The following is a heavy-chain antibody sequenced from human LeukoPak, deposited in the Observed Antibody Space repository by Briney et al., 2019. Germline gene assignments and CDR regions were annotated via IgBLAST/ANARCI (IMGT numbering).Heavy chain of an antibody. V-gene: IGHV4-34*01. CDR3: AKEQRTYSSGWYDY. J-gene: IGHJ4*02. Sequence: SETLSLTCAVYGGSFSGYYWNWIRQPPGKGLEWIGEINHSGSTNYNPSLKSRVTISVDTSKNQLSLKLSSVTAADTAVYYCAKEQRTYSSGWYDYWGQGTLVTVSS. CDR2: INHSGST. CDR1: GGSFSGYY. D-gene: IGHD6-13*01.